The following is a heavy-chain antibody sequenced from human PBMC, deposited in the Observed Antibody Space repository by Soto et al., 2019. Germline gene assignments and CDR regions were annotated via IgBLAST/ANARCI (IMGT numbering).Heavy chain of an antibody. Sequence: QVQLQESGPGLVKPSGTLSLTCAVSGGSISSSNWWSWVRQPPGKGLEWIGEIYHSGSTNYNPSLKSRVTISVDKSKSQCSLKLSSVTAADTAVYYCARANGSSGWSWYFDLWGRGTLVTVSS. CDR1: GGSISSSNW. J-gene: IGHJ2*01. CDR3: ARANGSSGWSWYFDL. D-gene: IGHD6-13*01. V-gene: IGHV4-4*02. CDR2: IYHSGST.